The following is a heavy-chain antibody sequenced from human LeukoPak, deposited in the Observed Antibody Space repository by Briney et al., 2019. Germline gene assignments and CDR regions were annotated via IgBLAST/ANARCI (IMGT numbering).Heavy chain of an antibody. Sequence: ASVKVSCKASGYTFTGYYMHWVRQAPGQGLEWMGWINPNSGGTNYAQKFQGRVTMTRDTSISTAYMELSRLRSDDTAVYYCARVYYRSGSYFPPRAFDIWGQGTMVTVSS. CDR2: INPNSGGT. CDR1: GYTFTGYY. J-gene: IGHJ3*02. CDR3: ARVYYRSGSYFPPRAFDI. V-gene: IGHV1-2*02. D-gene: IGHD3-10*01.